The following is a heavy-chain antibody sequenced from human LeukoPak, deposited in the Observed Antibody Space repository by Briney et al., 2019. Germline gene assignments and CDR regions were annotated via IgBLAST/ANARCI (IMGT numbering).Heavy chain of an antibody. D-gene: IGHD3-10*01. J-gene: IGHJ5*02. CDR2: ISSSGSTI. CDR1: GFTFGDYY. Sequence: PGGSLRLSCAASGFTFGDYYMSWIRQAPGKGLEWVSYISSSGSTIYYADSVKGRFTISRDNAKNSLYLQMNSLRAEDTAVYYCATNTYYYGSGGFDPWGQGTLVTVSS. CDR3: ATNTYYYGSGGFDP. V-gene: IGHV3-11*01.